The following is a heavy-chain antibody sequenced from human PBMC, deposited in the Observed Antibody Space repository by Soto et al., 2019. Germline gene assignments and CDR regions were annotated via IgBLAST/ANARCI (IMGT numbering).Heavy chain of an antibody. Sequence: ASVKVSCKASGYTFTGHYIHWVRQAPEQGPEWMGEIGPESGATRYAEKFQGRVTMTLDTSITTVYMELKNLSPDDTAVYYCGRGRSGQIVVFYWGQGTPVTVTS. V-gene: IGHV1-2*02. CDR1: GYTFTGHY. CDR3: GRGRSGQIVVFY. CDR2: IGPESGAT. J-gene: IGHJ4*02. D-gene: IGHD1-26*01.